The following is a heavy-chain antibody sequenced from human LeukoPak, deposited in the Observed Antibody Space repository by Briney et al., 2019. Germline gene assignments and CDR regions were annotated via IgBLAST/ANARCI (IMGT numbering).Heavy chain of an antibody. D-gene: IGHD2-2*01. V-gene: IGHV1-46*01. Sequence: ASVKVSCKASGYTFTSYYMHWVRLAPGQGLEWMGIINPSGSSTSYAQKFQGRVTMTRDMSTSTVYMELSSLRSEDTAVYYCASSDPNRSSTSCYSPSDAFDIWGQGTMVTVSS. CDR2: INPSGSST. J-gene: IGHJ3*02. CDR3: ASSDPNRSSTSCYSPSDAFDI. CDR1: GYTFTSYY.